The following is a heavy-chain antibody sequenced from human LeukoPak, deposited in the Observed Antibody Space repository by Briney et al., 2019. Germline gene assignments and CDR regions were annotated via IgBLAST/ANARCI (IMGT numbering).Heavy chain of an antibody. CDR3: ARDRGDRNAFDI. V-gene: IGHV4-4*07. J-gene: IGHJ3*02. CDR1: GNSISRYY. CDR2: IYTGGTT. Sequence: SETLSLTCTVSGNSISRYYCSWIRQPAGKGLEWIGRIYTGGTTTYNPSLASRVTMSVDTSKNQFSLKLASVTAADTAVYYCARDRGDRNAFDIWGQGTVVTVSS. D-gene: IGHD3-10*01.